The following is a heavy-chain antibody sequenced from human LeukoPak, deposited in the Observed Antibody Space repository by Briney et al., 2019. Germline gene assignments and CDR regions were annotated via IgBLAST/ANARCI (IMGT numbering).Heavy chain of an antibody. V-gene: IGHV3-15*07. J-gene: IGHJ6*02. CDR1: GFTFSSYW. CDR3: AREYGDYGMDV. Sequence: GGSLRLSCAASGFTFSSYWMNWVRHAPGKGLEWVGRIKSTINGGAIDHAAPVKGRFTISRDDSKNTLYLQMNSLKTEDTAVYYCAREYGDYGMDVWGQGTTVTVSS. CDR2: IKSTINGGAI. D-gene: IGHD4-17*01.